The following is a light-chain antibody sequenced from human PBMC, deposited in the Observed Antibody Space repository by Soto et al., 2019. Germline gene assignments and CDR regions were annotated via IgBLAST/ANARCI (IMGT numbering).Light chain of an antibody. V-gene: IGKV3-15*01. J-gene: IGKJ1*01. Sequence: ELVLTQSPATLSSSPGARATLSCRASQTVSSSLAWYQQKPGQAPSLLIYXXXXXAXXIPARFSGSGSGTEFTITIXSLXSEDFAVYYCQQYNNWPRTFGQGTKVDIK. CDR3: QQYNNWPRT. CDR1: QTVSSS. CDR2: XXX.